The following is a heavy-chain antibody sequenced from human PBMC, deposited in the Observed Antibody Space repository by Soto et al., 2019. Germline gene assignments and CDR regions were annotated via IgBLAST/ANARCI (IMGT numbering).Heavy chain of an antibody. CDR3: ARARGQVRGYSYGYNNLYYYGVEV. V-gene: IGHV4-61*08. J-gene: IGHJ6*02. Sequence: SETLSLTCTVSGDSVTSRDYYWIWVRQPPGKGLECIGYISYSGYTNYNPSLKSRVTISVDPSKNQFSLKLNSVTAADAAVYYCARARGQVRGYSYGYNNLYYYGVEVWGQGTTVTVSS. D-gene: IGHD5-18*01. CDR1: GDSVTSRDYY. CDR2: ISYSGYT.